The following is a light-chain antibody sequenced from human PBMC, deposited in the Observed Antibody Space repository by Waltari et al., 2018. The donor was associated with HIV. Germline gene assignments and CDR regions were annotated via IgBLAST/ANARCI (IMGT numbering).Light chain of an antibody. CDR2: DAS. V-gene: IGKV3-11*01. CDR1: QSIGSY. CDR3: QQRSHWPT. Sequence: PGERATLSCRASQSIGSYLAWFQQKPGQAPRLLIYDASNRATGIPARFSGRGSGTDFSLTISSLEPEDVAIYYCQQRSHWPTFGQGTKVEIK. J-gene: IGKJ1*01.